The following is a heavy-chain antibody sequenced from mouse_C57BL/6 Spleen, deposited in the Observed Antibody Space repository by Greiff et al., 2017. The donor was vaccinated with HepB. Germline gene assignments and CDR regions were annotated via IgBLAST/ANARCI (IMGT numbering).Heavy chain of an antibody. D-gene: IGHD1-1*01. CDR1: GYTFTSYT. J-gene: IGHJ2*01. Sequence: QVQLKESGAELARPGASVKMSCKASGYTFTSYTMHWVKQRPGQGLEWIGYINPSSGYTKYNQKFKDKATLTADKSSSTAYMQLSSLTSEDSAVYYCARDGTVVADYWGQGTTLTVSS. CDR3: ARDGTVVADY. CDR2: INPSSGYT. V-gene: IGHV1-4*01.